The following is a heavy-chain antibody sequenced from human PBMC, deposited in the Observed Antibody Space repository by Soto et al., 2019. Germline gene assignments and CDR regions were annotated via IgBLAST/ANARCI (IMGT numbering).Heavy chain of an antibody. D-gene: IGHD2-21*02. Sequence: SGSLSLTCGVSGGTVASSHWWSWVRQSPGRGLEWIGNVYHTGDTNFNPSLQSRVTFSVDKSNNQFSLRLTSVTAADTAVYFCAREIVTAGGTNYFDPWGPGTLVTVSS. CDR3: AREIVTAGGTNYFDP. CDR1: GGTVASSHW. CDR2: VYHTGDT. J-gene: IGHJ5*02. V-gene: IGHV4-4*02.